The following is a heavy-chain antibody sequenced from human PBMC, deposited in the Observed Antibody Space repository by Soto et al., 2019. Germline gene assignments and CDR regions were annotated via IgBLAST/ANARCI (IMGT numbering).Heavy chain of an antibody. CDR2: ITNTGETI. CDR3: ARDGDRGYDMDV. Sequence: EVQMVESGGGLVQPGGSLGLSCAGSGFPFSTYNMDWVRQAPGKGLEWISYITNTGETIYYADSVKGRFTISRDNAKNALFLQMNSLRDEDTAVYYCARDGDRGYDMDVWGQGTTVTVSS. CDR1: GFPFSTYN. V-gene: IGHV3-48*02. J-gene: IGHJ6*02.